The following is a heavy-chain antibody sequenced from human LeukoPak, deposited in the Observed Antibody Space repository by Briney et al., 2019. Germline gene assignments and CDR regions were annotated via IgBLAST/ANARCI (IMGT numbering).Heavy chain of an antibody. D-gene: IGHD4-17*01. CDR3: ARIYGDYSDFEY. CDR2: ITHTGRT. J-gene: IGHJ4*02. Sequence: AETLSLTCAVYGGSLSGYFWSGIRQPPGKGLEWIGEITHTGRTNYNPSLKSRVALSENTSKDQFSLKLSSVTVADTAVYYCARIYGDYSDFEYWSQGTLVTVSS. V-gene: IGHV4-34*01. CDR1: GGSLSGYF.